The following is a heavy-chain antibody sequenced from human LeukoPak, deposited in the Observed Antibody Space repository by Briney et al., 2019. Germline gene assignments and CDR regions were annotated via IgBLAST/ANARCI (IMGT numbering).Heavy chain of an antibody. Sequence: LETLSLTCTVSAGSISSYYGSWIRQPPGKGLEWIGYIYYSGSTNYNPSLKSRVTISVDTSKNQFALKLSSVTAADTAVYYCARQQLSQLYYFDYWGQGTLVTVSS. CDR3: ARQQLSQLYYFDY. J-gene: IGHJ4*02. V-gene: IGHV4-59*01. D-gene: IGHD6-13*01. CDR1: AGSISSYY. CDR2: IYYSGST.